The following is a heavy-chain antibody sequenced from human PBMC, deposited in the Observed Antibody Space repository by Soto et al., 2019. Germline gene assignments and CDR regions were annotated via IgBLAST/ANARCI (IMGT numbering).Heavy chain of an antibody. D-gene: IGHD2-15*01. CDR2: IYYSGST. J-gene: IGHJ3*02. CDR1: GGSISSGGYY. CDR3: ARDGVGGYCSGGSCYHDAFDI. Sequence: QVQLQESGPGLVKPSQTLSLTCTVSGGSISSGGYYWSWIRQHPGKGLEWIGYIYYSGSTYYTPSLQSRVTISVDKSKNQFSLKLSSVTAADTAVYYGARDGVGGYCSGGSCYHDAFDIWGQGTMVTVSS. V-gene: IGHV4-31*03.